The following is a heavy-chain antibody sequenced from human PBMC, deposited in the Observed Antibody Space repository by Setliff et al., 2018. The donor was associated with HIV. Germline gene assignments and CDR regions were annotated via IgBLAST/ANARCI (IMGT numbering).Heavy chain of an antibody. Sequence: SETLSLTCTVSGGSISTGGYYWSWIRQHPGKGLEWIGYIYNSGGTYYNPSLKSRVTMSVDASKSQVSLKLTSVTAADTAVYYCARFAYYSDSGGYYHHWGQGTLVTVSS. D-gene: IGHD3-22*01. CDR3: ARFAYYSDSGGYYHH. V-gene: IGHV4-31*03. CDR1: GGSISTGGYY. J-gene: IGHJ4*02. CDR2: IYNSGGT.